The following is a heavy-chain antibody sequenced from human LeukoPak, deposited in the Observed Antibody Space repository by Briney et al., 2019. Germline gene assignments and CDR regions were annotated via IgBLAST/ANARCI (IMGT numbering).Heavy chain of an antibody. CDR2: LSSSGVRT. V-gene: IGHV3-23*01. D-gene: IGHD6-13*01. J-gene: IGHJ6*03. CDR1: GFTLSSFA. Sequence: GGSLRLSCTATGFTLSSFAMSWVRQAPGKGLELVSTLSSSGVRTYYADSVKGRFTISRDNSLNTVFLQMNSLRGEDTAIYYCAKNKGQLVPNYCMNVWGKGTTVTVSS. CDR3: AKNKGQLVPNYCMNV.